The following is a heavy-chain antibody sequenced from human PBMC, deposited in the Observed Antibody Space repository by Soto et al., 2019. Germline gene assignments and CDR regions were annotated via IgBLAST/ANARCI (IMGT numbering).Heavy chain of an antibody. J-gene: IGHJ6*02. D-gene: IGHD6-6*01. CDR2: IYYSGST. V-gene: IGHV4-59*01. CDR1: GGSISSYY. Sequence: PSETLSLTCTVSGGSISSYYWSWIRQPPGKGLEWIGYIYYSGSTNYNPSLKSRVTISVDTSKNQFSLKLSSVTAADTAVYYCARSSIARYYYYGMDVWGQGTTVT. CDR3: ARSSIARYYYYGMDV.